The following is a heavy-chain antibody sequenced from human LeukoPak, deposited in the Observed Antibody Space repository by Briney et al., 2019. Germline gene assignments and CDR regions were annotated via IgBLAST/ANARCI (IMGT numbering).Heavy chain of an antibody. CDR3: AITYYDFWSGYFGAFDI. J-gene: IGHJ3*02. CDR2: IYYSGST. CDR1: GGSISSSSYY. V-gene: IGHV4-39*01. Sequence: SETLSLTCTVSGGSISSSSYYWGWIRQPQGKGLEWIGSIYYSGSTYYNPSLKSRVTISIDTSKNQFSLKLTSVTAADTAVYYCAITYYDFWSGYFGAFDIWGQGTMVTVSS. D-gene: IGHD3-3*01.